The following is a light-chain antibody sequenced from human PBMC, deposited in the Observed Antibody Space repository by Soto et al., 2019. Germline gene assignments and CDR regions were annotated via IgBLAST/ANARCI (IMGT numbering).Light chain of an antibody. Sequence: DIQMTQSPSSLSASVGDRVTITCRASQSSSSYLNWYQQKPGKAPKLLIYAASSLQSGVPSRFSGSGSGTDFHLTISSLQPEDFATYYCQQSYSTPYTFGQGTKLEIK. V-gene: IGKV1-39*01. CDR1: QSSSSY. CDR3: QQSYSTPYT. CDR2: AAS. J-gene: IGKJ2*01.